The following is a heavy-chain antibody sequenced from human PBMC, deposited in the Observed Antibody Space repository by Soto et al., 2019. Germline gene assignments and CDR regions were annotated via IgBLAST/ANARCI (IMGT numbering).Heavy chain of an antibody. CDR2: INYSGST. D-gene: IGHD3-3*01. CDR3: ARSNAYYDVWSGYFDY. CDR1: GGSVSSVSYY. J-gene: IGHJ4*02. V-gene: IGHV4-61*01. Sequence: SETLSLTCTVSGGSVSSVSYYWNWVRQPPGKGLEWIGYINYSGSTKYNPSLKSRVTISVDTSKNQFSLKLSSVTAADTAVYYCARSNAYYDVWSGYFDYWGQGTLVTVSS.